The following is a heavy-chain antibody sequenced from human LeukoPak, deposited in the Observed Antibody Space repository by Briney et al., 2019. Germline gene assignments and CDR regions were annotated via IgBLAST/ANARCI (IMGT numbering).Heavy chain of an antibody. J-gene: IGHJ4*02. CDR2: INPNTGGT. V-gene: IGHV1-2*02. Sequence: ASVKVSCKAPGYTFTGYYVHWVRQAPGQGLEWMGWINPNTGGTNYAQKFQGRVTMTRDTSISTAYMELSRLRSDDTAVYYCARYLYYYDSSGYHYWGQGTLVTVSS. D-gene: IGHD3-22*01. CDR3: ARYLYYYDSSGYHY. CDR1: GYTFTGYY.